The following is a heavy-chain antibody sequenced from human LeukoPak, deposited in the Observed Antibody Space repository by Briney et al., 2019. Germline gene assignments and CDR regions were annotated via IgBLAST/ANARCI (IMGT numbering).Heavy chain of an antibody. Sequence: GRCLRPSCPAYGSTFANYATHCASPPPNNWMGWVAYISYDGAVTNYTDSRTGRFTTSRDNSKNTLYLQMNSLRAEDTAVYYCAKSAGSSSDNWFDPWGQGTLVTVSS. D-gene: IGHD6-6*01. CDR2: ISYDGAVT. J-gene: IGHJ5*02. V-gene: IGHV3-30-3*02. CDR3: AKSAGSSSDNWFDP. CDR1: GSTFANYA.